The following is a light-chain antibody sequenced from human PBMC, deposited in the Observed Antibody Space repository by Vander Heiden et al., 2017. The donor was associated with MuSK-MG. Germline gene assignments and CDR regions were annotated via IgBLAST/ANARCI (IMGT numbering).Light chain of an antibody. V-gene: IGKV3-20*01. Sequence: EIVLTQSPGTLTLSPAGPVKSVSSSYLAWYQQKPGQAPRLLIYGASSRATGIPDRFSGSGSGTDFTLTISRLEPEDFAVYYCQQDGSSPQTFGQGTKVXIK. CDR3: QQDGSSPQT. CDR1: KSVSSSY. J-gene: IGKJ1*01. CDR2: GAS.